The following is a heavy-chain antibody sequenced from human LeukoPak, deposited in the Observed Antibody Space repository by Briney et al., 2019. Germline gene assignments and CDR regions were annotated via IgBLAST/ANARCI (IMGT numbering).Heavy chain of an antibody. V-gene: IGHV3-48*03. Sequence: GGSLRLSCAASGFTFSSYEVNWVRQAPGKGLEWVSYISSSGSTIYYADSVKGRFTISRDNAKNSLYLQMNSLRAEDTAVYYCAGPDYDFWTWSQGTLVTVSS. CDR3: AGPDYDFWT. D-gene: IGHD3-3*01. J-gene: IGHJ5*02. CDR2: ISSSGSTI. CDR1: GFTFSSYE.